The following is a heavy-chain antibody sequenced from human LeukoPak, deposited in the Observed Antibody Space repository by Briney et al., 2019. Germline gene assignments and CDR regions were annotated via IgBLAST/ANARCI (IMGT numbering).Heavy chain of an antibody. J-gene: IGHJ6*03. CDR2: IYYSGST. CDR3: ARVSWSPGTSYYYMDV. Sequence: SETLSLTCIVSGGSISSYYWSWIRQPPGKGLVWIGYIYYSGSTNYNPSLKSRVTISVDTSKNQFSLKLSSVTAADTAVYYCARVSWSPGTSYYYMDVWGKGTTVTVSS. CDR1: GGSISSYY. V-gene: IGHV4-59*01. D-gene: IGHD1-1*01.